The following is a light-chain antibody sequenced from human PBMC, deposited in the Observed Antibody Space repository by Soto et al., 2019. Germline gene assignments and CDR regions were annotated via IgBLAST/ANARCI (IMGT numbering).Light chain of an antibody. V-gene: IGKV3-15*01. CDR2: GAS. CDR1: RNINNN. J-gene: IGKJ5*01. CDR3: QQYNNWPPIT. Sequence: MTQSPATLSVSPGERATLSCRASRNINNNLAWYQQRPGQAPRLLIFGASTRATGIPARFSGSGSGTEFTLTISSLQSEDFAVYFCQQYNNWPPITFGQGTRLEIK.